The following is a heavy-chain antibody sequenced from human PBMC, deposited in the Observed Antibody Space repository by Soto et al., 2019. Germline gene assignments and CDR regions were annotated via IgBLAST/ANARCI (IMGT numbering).Heavy chain of an antibody. CDR2: ISYDGSNK. D-gene: IGHD3-16*01. Sequence: GGSLRLSCAASGFTFSSYGMHWVRQAPGKGLEWVAVISYDGSNKYYADSVKGRFTISRDNSKNTLYLQMNSLRAEDTAVYYCAKELDNSPGIKLNDYWGQGTLVTVSS. CDR3: AKELDNSPGIKLNDY. V-gene: IGHV3-30*18. J-gene: IGHJ4*02. CDR1: GFTFSSYG.